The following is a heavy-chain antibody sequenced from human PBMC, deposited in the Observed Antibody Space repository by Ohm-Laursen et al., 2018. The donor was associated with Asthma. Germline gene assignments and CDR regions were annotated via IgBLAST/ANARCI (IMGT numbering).Heavy chain of an antibody. Sequence: SLRLSCAASGFTFSSYAMSWVRQAPGKGLEWVSAISGSGGSTYYADSVKGRFTISRDNSKNTLYLQMNSLRAEDTAVYYCAKEITGFGIATAMYGMDVWGQGTTVTVSS. CDR1: GFTFSSYA. J-gene: IGHJ6*02. CDR2: ISGSGGST. D-gene: IGHD1-20*01. CDR3: AKEITGFGIATAMYGMDV. V-gene: IGHV3-23*01.